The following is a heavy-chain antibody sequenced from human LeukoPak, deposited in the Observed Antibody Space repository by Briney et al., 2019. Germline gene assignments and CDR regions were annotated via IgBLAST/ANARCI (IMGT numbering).Heavy chain of an antibody. Sequence: GGSLRLSCAGSGFTFSRYGVSRVRQAPGKGLEWVSGISGSGGSTYYADSVKGRFSISRDNAKKSLYLQMNSLRAEDTAVYYCARVRYFDWLGPFDYWGQGTLVTVSS. J-gene: IGHJ4*02. CDR1: GFTFSRYG. V-gene: IGHV3-23*01. D-gene: IGHD3-9*01. CDR2: ISGSGGST. CDR3: ARVRYFDWLGPFDY.